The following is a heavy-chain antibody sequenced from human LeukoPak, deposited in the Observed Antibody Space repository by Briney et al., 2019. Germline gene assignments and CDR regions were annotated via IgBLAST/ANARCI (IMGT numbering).Heavy chain of an antibody. V-gene: IGHV4-59*01. CDR1: GGSISSYY. D-gene: IGHD1-26*01. CDR2: IYYSGST. Sequence: PSETLSLTCTVSGGSISSYYWSWIRQPPGKGLEWIGYIYYSGSTNYNPSLKSRVTISVDTSKNQFSLKLSSVTAADTAVYYCARGHPHDSGSYSDYYYGMDVWGQGTTVTVSS. CDR3: ARGHPHDSGSYSDYYYGMDV. J-gene: IGHJ6*02.